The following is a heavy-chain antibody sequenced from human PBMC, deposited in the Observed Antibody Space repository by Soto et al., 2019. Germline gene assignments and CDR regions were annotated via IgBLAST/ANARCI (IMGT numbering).Heavy chain of an antibody. CDR3: ARDLGSRFLEWFHYYGMDV. CDR1: GFTFSSYS. Sequence: GGSLRLSCAASGFTFSSYSMNWVRQAPGKGLEWVSSISSSSSYIYYADSVKGRFTISRDNAKNPLYLQMNSLRAEDTAVYYCARDLGSRFLEWFHYYGMDVWGQGTTVTVSS. CDR2: ISSSSSYI. D-gene: IGHD3-3*01. V-gene: IGHV3-21*01. J-gene: IGHJ6*02.